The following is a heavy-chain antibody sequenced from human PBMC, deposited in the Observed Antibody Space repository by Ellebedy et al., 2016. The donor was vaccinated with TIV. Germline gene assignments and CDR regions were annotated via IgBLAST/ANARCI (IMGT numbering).Heavy chain of an antibody. CDR1: GGTFSSYG. D-gene: IGHD4-23*01. CDR2: IIPILGKA. V-gene: IGHV1-69*10. J-gene: IGHJ4*02. Sequence: AASVKVSCKASGGTFSSYGISWVRQAPGQGREWMGGIIPILGKANYAQKFQGRVTITADESTSTAYMELSSLRSEETAVYYCARVGNYYGGNPSYYFDYWGQGTLVTVSS. CDR3: ARVGNYYGGNPSYYFDY.